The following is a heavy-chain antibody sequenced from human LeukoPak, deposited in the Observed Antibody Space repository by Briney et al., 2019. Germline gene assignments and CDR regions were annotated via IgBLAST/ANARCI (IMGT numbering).Heavy chain of an antibody. D-gene: IGHD2-15*01. CDR3: ARDGEYCSGGSCYSYYYHYYMDV. CDR2: INPNSGGT. CDR1: GYTFTGYY. J-gene: IGHJ6*03. V-gene: IGHV1-2*02. Sequence: ASVKVSCKASGYTFTGYYMHWVRQAPGQGLEWMGWINPNSGGTNYAQKFPGRVTMTSDTSISTAYMELSRLRSDDTAVYYCARDGEYCSGGSCYSYYYHYYMDVWGKRTTVTISS.